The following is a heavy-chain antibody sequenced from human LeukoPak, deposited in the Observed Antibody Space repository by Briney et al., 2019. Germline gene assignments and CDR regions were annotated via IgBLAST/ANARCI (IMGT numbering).Heavy chain of an antibody. CDR3: ARHPRGYSGYESGFDY. CDR1: GGSISSSNW. Sequence: SETLSLTCAVSGGSISSSNWWSWVRQPPGKGLEWIGEIYHSGSTYYKPSLKSRVTISLDTSKNQFSLKLSSVTAADTAVYYCARHPRGYSGYESGFDYWGQGTLVTVSS. CDR2: IYHSGST. J-gene: IGHJ4*02. D-gene: IGHD5-12*01. V-gene: IGHV4-4*02.